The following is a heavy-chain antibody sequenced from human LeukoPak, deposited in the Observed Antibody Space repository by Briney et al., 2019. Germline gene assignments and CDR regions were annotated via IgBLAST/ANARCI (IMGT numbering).Heavy chain of an antibody. CDR1: GGSISSGDYY. V-gene: IGHV4-30-4*01. J-gene: IGHJ5*02. CDR3: ARGYCGGDCYPGYPPKGWFDP. D-gene: IGHD2-21*02. CDR2: IYYSGTT. Sequence: KTSQTLSLTCTVSGGSISSGDYYWSWIRQAPGKGLEWIGYIYYSGTTYYNPSLKSRVTISVDTSKNQFSLKLTSVTAADTAVYYCARGYCGGDCYPGYPPKGWFDPWGQGTLVTVSS.